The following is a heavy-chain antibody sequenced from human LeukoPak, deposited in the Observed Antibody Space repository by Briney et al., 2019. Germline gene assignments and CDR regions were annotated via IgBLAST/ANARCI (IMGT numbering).Heavy chain of an antibody. V-gene: IGHV1-46*01. D-gene: IGHD3-22*01. CDR1: GGTFSSYA. CDR2: INPSGGST. CDR3: ARDRITMIVVEETFDY. Sequence: ASVKVSCKASGGTFSSYAISWVRQAPGQGLEWMGIINPSGGSTSYAQKFQGRVTMTRDTSTSTVYMELSSLRSEDTAVYHCARDRITMIVVEETFDYWGQGTLVTVSS. J-gene: IGHJ4*02.